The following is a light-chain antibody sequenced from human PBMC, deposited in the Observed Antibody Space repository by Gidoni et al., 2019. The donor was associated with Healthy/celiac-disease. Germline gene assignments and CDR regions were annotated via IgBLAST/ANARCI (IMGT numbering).Light chain of an antibody. Sequence: DIQMTQSPSSLSASVGDRVTITCRASQSISNYLNWCQQKPGKAPKVLIYGASSLQSGVPSRFSGSGSGTDFTLTISSLQPEDFATYYCQQSYSIPWTFGQGTKVEIK. CDR1: QSISNY. CDR2: GAS. CDR3: QQSYSIPWT. V-gene: IGKV1-39*01. J-gene: IGKJ1*01.